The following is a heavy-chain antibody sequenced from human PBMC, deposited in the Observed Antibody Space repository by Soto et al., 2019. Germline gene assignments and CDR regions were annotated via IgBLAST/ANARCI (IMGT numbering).Heavy chain of an antibody. CDR3: ARHKYVFWSGYSYYYYGMDV. V-gene: IGHV5-10-1*01. CDR1: GYSFTSYW. D-gene: IGHD3-3*01. Sequence: GESLKISCKGSGYSFTSYWISWVRQMPGKGLEWMGRIDPSDSYTNYSPSFQGHVTISADKSISTAYLQWSSLKASDTAMYYSARHKYVFWSGYSYYYYGMDVWGQGTTVTVSS. CDR2: IDPSDSYT. J-gene: IGHJ6*02.